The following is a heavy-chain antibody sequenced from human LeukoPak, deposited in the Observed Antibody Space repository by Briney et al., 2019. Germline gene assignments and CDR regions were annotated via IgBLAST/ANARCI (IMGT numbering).Heavy chain of an antibody. CDR2: ISYDGSNK. V-gene: IGHV3-30*03. D-gene: IGHD5-18*01. CDR3: ASEPQLC. CDR1: GFTFSSYG. J-gene: IGHJ3*01. Sequence: GGSLRLSCAASGFTFSSYGMHWVRQAPGKGLEWVAVISYDGSNKYYADSVKGRFTISRDNSKNTLYLQMNSLRAEDTAVYYCASEPQLCWGQGTMVTVSS.